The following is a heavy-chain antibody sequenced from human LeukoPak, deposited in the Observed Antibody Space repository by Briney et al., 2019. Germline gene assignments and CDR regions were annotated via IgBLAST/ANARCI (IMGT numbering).Heavy chain of an antibody. J-gene: IGHJ5*02. Sequence: GGSLRLSCAASGFTFSDYYMSWIRQAPGKGLEWFSYISTSGTITTYADPVKGRFTISRDNAKNSLYLQMNSLRAEDTAGYYWAGGAVLLFDPWGQGTLVTVSS. CDR2: ISTSGTIT. V-gene: IGHV3-11*01. CDR1: GFTFSDYY. CDR3: AGGAVLLFDP.